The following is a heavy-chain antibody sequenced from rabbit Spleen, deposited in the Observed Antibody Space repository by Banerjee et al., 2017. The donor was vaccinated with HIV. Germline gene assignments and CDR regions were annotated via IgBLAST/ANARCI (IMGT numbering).Heavy chain of an antibody. CDR1: GIDFSSYYY. V-gene: IGHV1S45*01. Sequence: QQQLEESGGGLVKPGGTLTLTCKASGIDFSSYYYMCWVRQAPGKGLEWIACIYTGSSGSTYYTSWAKGRITCSKTSSTTVTLQMTSLTAADTATYFCARDAGSSFSTYGIDLWGPGTLVTVS. D-gene: IGHD8-1*01. CDR3: ARDAGSSFSTYGIDL. CDR2: IYTGSSGST. J-gene: IGHJ6*01.